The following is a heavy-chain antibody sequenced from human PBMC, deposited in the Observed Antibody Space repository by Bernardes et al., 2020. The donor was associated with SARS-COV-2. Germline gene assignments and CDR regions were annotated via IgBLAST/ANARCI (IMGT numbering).Heavy chain of an antibody. J-gene: IGHJ4*01. D-gene: IGHD3-3*01. CDR1: SGSISSTSHY. V-gene: IGHV4-39*01. CDR2: ISSNGNT. Sequence: SETLSLTCTVSSGSISSTSHYWGWIRQSPGKGLEWIGSISSNGNTYFNPSLKSRVTISVDTSKNQFSLNLSSVTAADTAVYYCARSDFWSGFYTIFDYWGQGTLVTVSS. CDR3: ARSDFWSGFYTIFDY.